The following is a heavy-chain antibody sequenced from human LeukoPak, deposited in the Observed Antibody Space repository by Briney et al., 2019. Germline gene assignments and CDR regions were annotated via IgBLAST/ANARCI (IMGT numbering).Heavy chain of an antibody. D-gene: IGHD3-10*01. V-gene: IGHV1-8*01. CDR3: ARDFYGSRPGAFDY. CDR1: GYTFTSYD. J-gene: IGHJ4*02. Sequence: GASVKVSCKASGYTFTSYDINWVRQATGQGLEWMGWMNPNSGNTGYAQKFQDRVTMTSDTSINMAYMELRSLRSDDTAVYYCARDFYGSRPGAFDYWGQGTLITVSS. CDR2: MNPNSGNT.